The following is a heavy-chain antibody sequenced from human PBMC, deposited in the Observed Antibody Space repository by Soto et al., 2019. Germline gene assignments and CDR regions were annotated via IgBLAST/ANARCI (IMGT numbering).Heavy chain of an antibody. CDR1: GYTFTSYG. CDR3: XXXXXXXXXDLDY. CDR2: ISAYNGNT. Sequence: QVQLVQSGAEVKKPGASVKVSCKASGYTFTSYGIXXXXXXXXXXXEWMGWISAYNGNTNYAQKLQGRVTMTTDTXXXXXXXXXXXXXXXXXXXXXXXXXXXXXXXDLDYWGQGTLVTVSS. J-gene: IGHJ4*02. V-gene: IGHV1-18*01.